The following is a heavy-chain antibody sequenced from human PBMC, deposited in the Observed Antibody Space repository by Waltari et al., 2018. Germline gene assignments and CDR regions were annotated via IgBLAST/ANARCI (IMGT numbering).Heavy chain of an antibody. V-gene: IGHV3-30*04. CDR1: A. D-gene: IGHD4-4*01. J-gene: IGHJ4*02. CDR2: ISYDGTQT. CDR3: ARGYATDPLDY. Sequence: AMHWVRQAPGKGLEWVAIISYDGTQTFYADPVKGRFTITRDNYKNTVYLQMESLRGDDTASYYCARGYATDPLDYWGQGTLVTVSS.